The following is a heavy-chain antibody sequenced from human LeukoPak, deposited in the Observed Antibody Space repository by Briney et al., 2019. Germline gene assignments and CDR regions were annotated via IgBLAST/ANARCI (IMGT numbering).Heavy chain of an antibody. J-gene: IGHJ6*03. Sequence: SETLSLTCTVSDASISSYYWTWIRQPPGKGLEWIGYVYYTGSTTYNPSLKSRVTISVDRSKNQFSLKLSSVTAADTAVYYCAREVGLYSYGYNYYMDVWGKGTTVTVSS. D-gene: IGHD5-18*01. CDR1: DASISSYY. CDR2: VYYTGST. V-gene: IGHV4-59*12. CDR3: AREVGLYSYGYNYYMDV.